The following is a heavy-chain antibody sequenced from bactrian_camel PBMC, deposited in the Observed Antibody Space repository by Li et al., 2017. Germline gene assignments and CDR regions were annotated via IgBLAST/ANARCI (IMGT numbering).Heavy chain of an antibody. CDR3: NAELEVGYSGPWCKAVSDY. D-gene: IGHD5*01. Sequence: HVQLVESGGGSVQAGGSLRLSCTAPGFTSNVCDMGWYRQAPGKERVVVSTILEDGTTFYADSVEGRFTISLDMAKDTVYLQMNSLQPDDTAMYYCNAELEVGYSGPWCKAVSDYWGQGTQVTVS. CDR2: ILEDGTT. V-gene: IGHV3S53*01. J-gene: IGHJ4*01. CDR1: GFTSNVCD.